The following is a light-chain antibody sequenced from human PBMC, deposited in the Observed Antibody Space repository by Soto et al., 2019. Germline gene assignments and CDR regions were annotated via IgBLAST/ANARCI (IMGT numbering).Light chain of an antibody. CDR3: QQYDNLPTT. CDR1: QSVSGW. Sequence: IPLSQSPSSLSASVGDTVTVTCRASQSVSGWLAWYQQKPGRDPKLLIYDASNLETGVPSRFSGSGSGTDFTFTISSLQPEDIATYYCQQYDNLPTTFGQGTRLEIK. CDR2: DAS. J-gene: IGKJ5*01. V-gene: IGKV1-33*01.